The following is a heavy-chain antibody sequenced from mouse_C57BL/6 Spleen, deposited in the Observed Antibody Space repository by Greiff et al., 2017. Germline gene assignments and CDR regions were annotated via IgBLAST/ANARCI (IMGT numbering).Heavy chain of an antibody. CDR3: ARSSYYGSSYPAWFAY. V-gene: IGHV1-54*01. D-gene: IGHD1-1*01. Sequence: QVHVKQSGAELVRPGTSVKVSCKASGYAFTNYLIEWVKQRPGQGLEWIGVINPGSGGTNYNEKFKGKATLTADKSSSTAYLQLSSLTSEDSAVYFCARSSYYGSSYPAWFAYWGQGTLVTVSA. CDR2: INPGSGGT. CDR1: GYAFTNYL. J-gene: IGHJ3*01.